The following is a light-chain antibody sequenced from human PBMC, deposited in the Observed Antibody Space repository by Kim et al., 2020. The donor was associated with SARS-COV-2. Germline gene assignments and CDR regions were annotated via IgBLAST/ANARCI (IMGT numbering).Light chain of an antibody. CDR1: QSLLHSNGYNY. J-gene: IGKJ1*01. Sequence: DIVMTQSPLSLPVTPGEPASISCRSSQSLLHSNGYNYLDWYLQKPGQSPQLLIYLGSNRASGVPDRFSGSGSGTDFTLKISSVEAEYVGVYYCMQALQTPPWTFGQGTKVDIK. CDR2: LGS. V-gene: IGKV2-28*01. CDR3: MQALQTPPWT.